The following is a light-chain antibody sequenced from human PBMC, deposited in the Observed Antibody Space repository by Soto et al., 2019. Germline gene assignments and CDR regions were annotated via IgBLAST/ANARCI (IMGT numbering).Light chain of an antibody. CDR3: AAWDDSLSVVV. J-gene: IGLJ2*01. V-gene: IGLV1-47*01. CDR2: RNN. CDR1: SSNIGSNY. Sequence: QSVLTQPPSASGTPGQRFTISCSGSSSNIGSNYVYWYQQLPGTAPKLLIYRNNQRPSGVPDRFSGSKSGTSASLAISGLRSEDEAEYYCAAWDDSLSVVVFGGGTKVTVL.